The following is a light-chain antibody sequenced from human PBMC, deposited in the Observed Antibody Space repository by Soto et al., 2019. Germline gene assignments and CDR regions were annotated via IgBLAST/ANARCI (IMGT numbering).Light chain of an antibody. Sequence: QAVVTQEPSLTVSPGGTVTLTCGSTTGDVTNGRWPYWFQQRPGQVPRTLIHDTSNKHSWTPARFSGSLLGGKAALTLSGAQPEDEAAYYCLLFYDGVAVFGGGTQLTAL. CDR3: LLFYDGVAV. CDR2: DTS. J-gene: IGLJ7*02. CDR1: TGDVTNGRW. V-gene: IGLV7-46*01.